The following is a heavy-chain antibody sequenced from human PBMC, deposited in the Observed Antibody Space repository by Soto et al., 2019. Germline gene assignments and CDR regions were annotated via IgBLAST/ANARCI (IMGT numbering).Heavy chain of an antibody. D-gene: IGHD6-19*01. V-gene: IGHV1-8*01. CDR2: MNPNSGNT. CDR3: ARAYTWVVAVVGM. Sequence: QVQLVQSGAEVKKPGASVKVSCKASGYTFTSFDINWVRQATGQGLEWMGCMNPNSGNTGYAQKYQRGVTMTRNTSKSTAYMELSSLRSEDTAVDYCARAYTWVVAVVGMWGQGTLVTVSS. J-gene: IGHJ4*02. CDR1: GYTFTSFD.